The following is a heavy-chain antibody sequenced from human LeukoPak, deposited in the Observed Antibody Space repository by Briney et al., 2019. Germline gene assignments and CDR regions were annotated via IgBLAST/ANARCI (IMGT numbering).Heavy chain of an antibody. CDR1: GFTVSSNY. CDR2: IYSGGST. Sequence: GGSLRLSCAASGFTVSSNYMSWVRQAPGKGLEWVSIIYSGGSTYYADSVKGRFTISRDNSKNTLYLQMNSLRAEDTAVYYCARTDTRPRFGHWFDPWGQGTLVTVSS. CDR3: ARTDTRPRFGHWFDP. J-gene: IGHJ5*02. V-gene: IGHV3-53*01. D-gene: IGHD2-15*01.